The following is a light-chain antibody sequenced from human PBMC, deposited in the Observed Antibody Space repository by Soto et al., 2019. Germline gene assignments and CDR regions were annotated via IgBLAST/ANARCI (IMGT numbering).Light chain of an antibody. J-gene: IGLJ3*02. CDR1: SSDVGGYNY. CDR3: SSYTSSFGV. CDR2: EVS. V-gene: IGLV2-14*01. Sequence: QSALTQPASVSGSPGQSITISCTGTSSDVGGYNYVSWYQQHPGKAPKLMIYEVSNRPSGVSNRFSGSKSGNTASLTISGLQADDEADYYCSSYTSSFGVFGGGTKLTVL.